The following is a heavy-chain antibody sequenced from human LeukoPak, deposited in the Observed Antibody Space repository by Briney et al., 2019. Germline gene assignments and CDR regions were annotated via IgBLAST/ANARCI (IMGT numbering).Heavy chain of an antibody. D-gene: IGHD3-3*01. V-gene: IGHV3-53*01. J-gene: IGHJ4*02. CDR1: GFTVSSNY. CDR3: ARANYDFWSGYPHYFDY. Sequence: GGSLRLSCAASGFTVSSNYMSWVRQAPGKGLEWVSVIYSGGSTYYADSVKGRFTISRDNSKNTLYLQMNSLRAEDTAVYYCARANYDFWSGYPHYFDYWGQGTLVTVSS. CDR2: IYSGGST.